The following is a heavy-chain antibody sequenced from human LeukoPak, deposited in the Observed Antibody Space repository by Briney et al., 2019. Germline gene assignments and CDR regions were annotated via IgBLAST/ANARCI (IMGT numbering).Heavy chain of an antibody. Sequence: SETLSLTCTVSGGSISSYYWSWIRQPPGKGLEWIGYIYYSGSTYYNPSLKSRVTISVDTSKNQFSLKLNSVTAADTAVYYCAAKRGERWLQYHSWGQGTLVTVSS. D-gene: IGHD5-24*01. CDR2: IYYSGST. CDR1: GGSISSYY. CDR3: AAKRGERWLQYHS. V-gene: IGHV4-59*12. J-gene: IGHJ5*02.